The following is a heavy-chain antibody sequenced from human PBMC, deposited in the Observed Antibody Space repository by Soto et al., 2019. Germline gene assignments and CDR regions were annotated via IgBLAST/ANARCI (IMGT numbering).Heavy chain of an antibody. CDR3: ARTRSGWSDFHYYSLDV. J-gene: IGHJ6*02. CDR2: ISYDSTKT. Sequence: PGGSLRLSCAASGFTFNSYGMHWVRQGPGNGLEWVAFISYDSTKTYYADSVKGRFTISRDNSNSALYVQMNSLTGEYTAVYYCARTRSGWSDFHYYSLDVWGQGTTVTVSS. D-gene: IGHD6-13*01. V-gene: IGHV3-30*03. CDR1: GFTFNSYG.